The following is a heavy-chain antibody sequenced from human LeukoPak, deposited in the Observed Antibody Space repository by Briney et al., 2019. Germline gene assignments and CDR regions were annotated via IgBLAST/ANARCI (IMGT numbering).Heavy chain of an antibody. V-gene: IGHV3-23*01. Sequence: SGGSLRLSCAASGFTFSSYAMSWVRQAPGKGLEWVSAISGSGGSTYYADSVKGRFTISRDNSKNTLYLQMNSLRAEDTAVYYCAKGPYYYDSSGYRGQNAFDIWGQGTMVTVS. CDR3: AKGPYYYDSSGYRGQNAFDI. J-gene: IGHJ3*02. D-gene: IGHD3-22*01. CDR2: ISGSGGST. CDR1: GFTFSSYA.